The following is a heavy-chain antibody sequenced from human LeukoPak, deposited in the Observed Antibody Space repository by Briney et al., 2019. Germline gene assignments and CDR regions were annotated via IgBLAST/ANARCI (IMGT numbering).Heavy chain of an antibody. D-gene: IGHD3-22*01. V-gene: IGHV1-69*13. CDR1: GGTFSSYA. CDR2: FFPIFGTA. CDR3: ARGGYYYDSSLYYGMDV. J-gene: IGHJ6*02. Sequence: VASVKVSCKASGGTFSSYAISWVRRAPGQGLEWTGGFFPIFGTANYAQKFQGRVTITADESTSTAYMELSSLRSEDTAVYYCARGGYYYDSSLYYGMDVWGQGTTVTVSS.